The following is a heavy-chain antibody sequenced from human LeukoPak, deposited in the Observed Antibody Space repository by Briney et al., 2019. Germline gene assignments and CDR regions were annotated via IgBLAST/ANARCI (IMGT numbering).Heavy chain of an antibody. J-gene: IGHJ5*02. Sequence: SETLSLTCAVYGGSFSGYYWSWIRQPPGKGLEWIGEINHSGSTNYNPSLKSRVTISVDTSKNQFSLKLSSVTAADTAVYYCARGKSGKMVYVREYPKKYNWFDPWGQGTLVTVSS. CDR2: INHSGST. CDR3: ARGKSGKMVYVREYPKKYNWFDP. CDR1: GGSFSGYY. D-gene: IGHD2-8*01. V-gene: IGHV4-34*01.